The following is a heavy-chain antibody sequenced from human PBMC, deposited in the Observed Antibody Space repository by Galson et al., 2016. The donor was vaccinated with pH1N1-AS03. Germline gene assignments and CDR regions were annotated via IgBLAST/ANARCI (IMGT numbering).Heavy chain of an antibody. Sequence: SLRLSCAASGFSFNGYGMHWVRQAPGKGLEWVTFMWHDGIAKRNADSVKGRFAISGDSSKTLVYLQMNSLRSEDTGVYYCVRDSNAWSFDYWGQGALVTVSS. CDR1: GFSFNGYG. CDR3: VRDSNAWSFDY. CDR2: MWHDGIAK. D-gene: IGHD2-2*01. J-gene: IGHJ4*02. V-gene: IGHV3-30*02.